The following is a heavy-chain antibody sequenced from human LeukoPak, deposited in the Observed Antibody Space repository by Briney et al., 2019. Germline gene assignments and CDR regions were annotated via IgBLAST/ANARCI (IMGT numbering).Heavy chain of an antibody. J-gene: IGHJ4*02. CDR1: SGSISTSNYY. CDR3: ARGAEAGDGYNFWSKDSYYFDY. D-gene: IGHD5-24*01. CDR2: IFYSGST. V-gene: IGHV4-39*07. Sequence: PSETLSLTCTVSSGSISTSNYYWGWVRQPPGKALEWIGNIFYSGSTYYSPSLKSRVTISLDTSRNQFSLKLSSVTAADTAVYYCARGAEAGDGYNFWSKDSYYFDYWGQGTLVTVSS.